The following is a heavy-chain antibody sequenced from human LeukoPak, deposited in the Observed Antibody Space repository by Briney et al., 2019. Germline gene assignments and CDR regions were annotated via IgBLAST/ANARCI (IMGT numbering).Heavy chain of an antibody. CDR3: ARVPPITMVRGVPDY. V-gene: IGHV1-46*01. Sequence: ASVKVSCKASGYTFTSYYMHWVRQAPGQGLEWMGIINPSGGSTSYAQKFQGRVTMTRDTSISTAYMELSRLRSDDTAVYYCARVPPITMVRGVPDYWGQGTLVTVSS. J-gene: IGHJ4*02. CDR1: GYTFTSYY. D-gene: IGHD3-10*01. CDR2: INPSGGST.